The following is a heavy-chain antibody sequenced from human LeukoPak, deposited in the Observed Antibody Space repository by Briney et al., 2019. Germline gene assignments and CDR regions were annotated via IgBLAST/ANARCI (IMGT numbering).Heavy chain of an antibody. CDR1: GGSISSSGYY. J-gene: IGHJ4*02. Sequence: SETLSLTCTVSGGSISSSGYYWGWIRQPPGKGLEWIGSIYYSGTTYYNPSLKSRVTISVDTSKNQFSLKLSSVTAADTAVYYCARHVWSGGSYNYWGQGTLVTVSS. CDR2: IYYSGTT. D-gene: IGHD2-15*01. CDR3: ARHVWSGGSYNY. V-gene: IGHV4-39*01.